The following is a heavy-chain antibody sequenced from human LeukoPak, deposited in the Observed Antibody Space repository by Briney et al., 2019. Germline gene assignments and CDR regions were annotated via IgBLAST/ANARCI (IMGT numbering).Heavy chain of an antibody. CDR3: ARGPGYGDYEDWFDP. D-gene: IGHD4-17*01. V-gene: IGHV3-7*01. J-gene: IGHJ5*02. CDR1: GFTFSSYP. CDR2: IKQDGSEK. Sequence: GGSLRLSCAASGFTFSSYPMTWVRQAPGKGLEWVANIKQDGSEKYYVDSVKGRFTISRDNAKNSLYLQMNSLRAEDTAVYYCARGPGYGDYEDWFDPWGQGTLVTVSS.